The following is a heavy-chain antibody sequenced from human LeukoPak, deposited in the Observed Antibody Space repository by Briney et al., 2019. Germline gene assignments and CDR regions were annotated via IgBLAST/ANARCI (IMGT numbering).Heavy chain of an antibody. Sequence: SETLSLTCTVSGGSISSYQWSWIRQPPGKGLEWIGNIYFSGSANYNPSLKSRVTISVDTSKNQFSLKLSSVTAADTAVYYCARVGVDYSGNIIKYFFDYWGQGTLVTVSS. V-gene: IGHV4-59*01. CDR3: ARVGVDYSGNIIKYFFDY. D-gene: IGHD4-23*01. J-gene: IGHJ4*02. CDR1: GGSISSYQ. CDR2: IYFSGSA.